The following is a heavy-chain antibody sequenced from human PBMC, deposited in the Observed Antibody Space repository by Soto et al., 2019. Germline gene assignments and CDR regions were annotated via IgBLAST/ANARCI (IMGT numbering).Heavy chain of an antibody. Sequence: QITLKESGPTLVKPTQTLTLTCTFSGFSLSTRDVGVGWIRQPPGKALEWLALLYWDDDNRYSPSLRRTLTLTEDTSKSQVVRTMTNMDPVATSTSYCAHGSGCLFDYWGPGTLVTVSS. D-gene: IGHD6-19*01. V-gene: IGHV2-5*02. CDR3: AHGSGCLFDY. CDR1: GFSLSTRDVG. CDR2: LYWDDDN. J-gene: IGHJ4*02.